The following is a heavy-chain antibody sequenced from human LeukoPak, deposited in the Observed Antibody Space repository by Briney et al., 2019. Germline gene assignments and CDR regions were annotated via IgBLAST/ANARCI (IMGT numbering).Heavy chain of an antibody. D-gene: IGHD1-26*01. V-gene: IGHV3-30*02. Sequence: PGGSLRLSCAASGFTFSSYGMHWVRQAPGKGLEWVAFIRYDGSNKYYADSVKGRFTISRDNSKNTLYLQMNSLRAEDTAVYYCARNFIVGTYYFDYWGQGTLVTVSS. CDR2: IRYDGSNK. J-gene: IGHJ4*02. CDR3: ARNFIVGTYYFDY. CDR1: GFTFSSYG.